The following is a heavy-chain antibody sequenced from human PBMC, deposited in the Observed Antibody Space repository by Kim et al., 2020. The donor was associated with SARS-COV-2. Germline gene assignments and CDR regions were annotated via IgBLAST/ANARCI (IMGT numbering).Heavy chain of an antibody. V-gene: IGHV1-18*01. CDR2: ISAYNGNT. D-gene: IGHD3-9*01. CDR1: GYTFTSYG. CDR3: ARASPADILTGYYSGASHYYYYYYMDV. J-gene: IGHJ6*03. Sequence: ASVKVSCKASGYTFTSYGISWVRQAPGQGLEWMGWISAYNGNTNYAQKLQGRVTMTTDTSTSTAYMELRSLRSDDTAVYYCARASPADILTGYYSGASHYYYYYYMDVWGKGTTVTVSS.